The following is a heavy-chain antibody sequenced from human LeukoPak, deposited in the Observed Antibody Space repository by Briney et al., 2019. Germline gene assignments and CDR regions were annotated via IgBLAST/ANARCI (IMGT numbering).Heavy chain of an antibody. CDR1: GFTFSTFW. J-gene: IGHJ4*02. D-gene: IGHD5-12*01. V-gene: IGHV3-7*01. CDR3: ARRGYSYYFDY. CDR2: IKEDGSEK. Sequence: GGSLRLSCAASGFTFSTFWMTWVRQAPEKGLEWVAIIKEDGSEKKYVDSVKGRFTISRDNVKNSLYLQMNSLRAEDTAVYYCARRGYSYYFDYWGQGTLVAVSS.